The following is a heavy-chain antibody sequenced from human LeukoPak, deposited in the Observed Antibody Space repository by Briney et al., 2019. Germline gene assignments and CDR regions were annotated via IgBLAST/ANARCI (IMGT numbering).Heavy chain of an antibody. D-gene: IGHD6-19*01. CDR1: GFTFSSYG. J-gene: IGHJ2*01. CDR3: AKGEQWLVLTGLGYFDL. Sequence: GRSLRLSCAAPGFTFSSYGMHWVRQAPGKGLEWVAVISYDGSNKYYADSVKGRLTISRDNSKNTLYLQMNSLRAEDTAVYYCAKGEQWLVLTGLGYFDLWGRGTLVTVSS. V-gene: IGHV3-30*18. CDR2: ISYDGSNK.